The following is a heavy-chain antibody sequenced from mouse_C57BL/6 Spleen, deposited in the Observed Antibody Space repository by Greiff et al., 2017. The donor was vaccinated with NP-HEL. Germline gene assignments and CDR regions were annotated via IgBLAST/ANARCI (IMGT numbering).Heavy chain of an antibody. CDR3: ARAGVTTVVPDY. CDR1: GYTFTSYW. CDR2: IHPNSGST. Sequence: QVQLQQPGAELVKPGASVKLSCKASGYTFTSYWMHWVKQRPGQGLEWIGMIHPNSGSTNYNEKFKSKATLTVDKSSSTAYMQLSSLTSEDSAVYYCARAGVTTVVPDYWGQGTTLTVSS. J-gene: IGHJ2*01. V-gene: IGHV1-64*01. D-gene: IGHD1-1*01.